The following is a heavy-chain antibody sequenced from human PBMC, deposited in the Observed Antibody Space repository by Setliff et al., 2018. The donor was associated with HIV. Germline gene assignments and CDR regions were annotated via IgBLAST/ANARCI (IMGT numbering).Heavy chain of an antibody. CDR3: AKDIIPAGLFHDL. D-gene: IGHD2-2*01. CDR1: GCTFSDYY. Sequence: PGGSLRLSCAASGCTFSDYYTTWIRQAPGKGLEWVSYISPNGNSMYYADSVKGRFTISRDNAKNSLYLQMNSLRAEDTALYYCAKDIIPAGLFHDLWGQGTLVTVSS. J-gene: IGHJ5*02. V-gene: IGHV3-11*04. CDR2: ISPNGNSM.